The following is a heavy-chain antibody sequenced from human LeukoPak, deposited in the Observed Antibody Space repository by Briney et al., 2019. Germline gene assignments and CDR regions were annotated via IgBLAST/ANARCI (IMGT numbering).Heavy chain of an antibody. CDR1: GVSISSSYS. CDR3: AKRGPGSPQSGKYYFDY. CDR2: ISGSAAAT. V-gene: IGHV3-23*01. D-gene: IGHD3-10*01. Sequence: ETLSLTCTVSGVSISSSYSYWGWIRQPPGMGLEWVSGISGSAAATFYGDSVKGRFTISRDNSKKMVYLQMNSLRAEDTAVYYCAKRGPGSPQSGKYYFDYWGQGTLVTVSS. J-gene: IGHJ4*02.